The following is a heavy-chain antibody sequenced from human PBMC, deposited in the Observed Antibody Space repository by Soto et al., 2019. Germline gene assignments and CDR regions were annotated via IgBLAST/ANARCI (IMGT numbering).Heavy chain of an antibody. CDR1: GGSISSGGYY. CDR2: IYYSGST. V-gene: IGHV4-31*03. D-gene: IGHD2-2*01. J-gene: IGHJ6*02. CDR3: ARFIVVVPAAMVGDYYGMDV. Sequence: QVQLQESGPGLVKPSQTLSLTCTVSGGSISSGGYYWSWIRQHPGKGLEWIGYIYYSGSTYYNPSLKSRVTISVDTAKNQFALKLSSVTAADTAVYYCARFIVVVPAAMVGDYYGMDVWGQGTTVTVSS.